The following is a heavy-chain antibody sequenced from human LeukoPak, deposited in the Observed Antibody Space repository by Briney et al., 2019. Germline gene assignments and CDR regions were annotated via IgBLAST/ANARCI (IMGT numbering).Heavy chain of an antibody. J-gene: IGHJ4*02. Sequence: SETLSLTCAVYGGSFSGYYWSWIRQPPGKGLEWIGEINHSGSTNYNPSLKSRVTISVDTSKNQFSLKLSSVTAADTAVYYCARGGGDYGGYYFDYWGQGTLVPVSS. CDR1: GGSFSGYY. D-gene: IGHD4-23*01. CDR2: INHSGST. V-gene: IGHV4-34*01. CDR3: ARGGGDYGGYYFDY.